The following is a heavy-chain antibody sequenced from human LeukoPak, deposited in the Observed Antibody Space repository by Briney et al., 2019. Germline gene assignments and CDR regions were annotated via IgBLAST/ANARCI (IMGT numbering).Heavy chain of an antibody. V-gene: IGHV4-59*12. CDR1: GGSISSYY. Sequence: SETLSLTCTVSGGSISSYYWSWIRQPPGKGLEWIGYIYHSGSTYYNPSLKSRVTISVDRSKNQFSLKLSSVTAADTAVYYCARSQRNYYYGSGSYYKTANWFDPWGQGTLVTVSS. CDR3: ARSQRNYYYGSGSYYKTANWFDP. D-gene: IGHD3-10*01. CDR2: IYHSGST. J-gene: IGHJ5*02.